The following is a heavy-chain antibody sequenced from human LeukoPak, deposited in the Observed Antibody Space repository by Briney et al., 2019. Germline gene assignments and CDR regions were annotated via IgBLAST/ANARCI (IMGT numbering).Heavy chain of an antibody. CDR3: AKDRRYCSSTSCRYYYYYYGMDV. D-gene: IGHD2-2*01. CDR1: GFTFSNYG. J-gene: IGHJ6*02. CDR2: ISYDGSNK. V-gene: IGHV3-30*18. Sequence: GGSLRLSCAASGFTFSNYGMHWVRQAPGKGLQWVAVISYDGSNKYYADSVKGRFTISRDNSKNTLYLQMNSLRAEDTAVYYCAKDRRYCSSTSCRYYYYYYGMDVWGQGTTVTVSS.